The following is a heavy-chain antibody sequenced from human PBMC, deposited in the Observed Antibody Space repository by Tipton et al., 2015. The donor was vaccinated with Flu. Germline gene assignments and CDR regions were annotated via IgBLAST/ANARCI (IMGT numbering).Heavy chain of an antibody. CDR3: ARRDYSNYVSVPKNWFDS. V-gene: IGHV4-38-2*01. Sequence: TLSLTCSVSGDSLASDYYWGWIRQPPGRGLEWIGNIHHTGTTYYNPSLRSRVSIIRDRSKNHFSLKLSFATAADTAVYYCARRDYSNYVSVPKNWFDSWGQGILVTVPS. CDR1: GDSLASDYY. CDR2: IHHTGTT. D-gene: IGHD4-11*01. J-gene: IGHJ5*01.